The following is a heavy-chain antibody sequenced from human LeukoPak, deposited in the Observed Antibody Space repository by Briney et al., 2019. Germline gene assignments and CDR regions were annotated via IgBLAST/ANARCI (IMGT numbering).Heavy chain of an antibody. CDR1: GYIFTGYY. CDR2: ISAYNGNT. V-gene: IGHV1-18*04. D-gene: IGHD1-14*01. Sequence: ASVKVSCKASGYIFTGYYIHWVRQAPGQGLEWMGWISAYNGNTNYAQKLQGRVTMTTDTSTSTAYMELRSLRSDDTAVYYCARDRNYYFDYWGQGTLVTVSS. CDR3: ARDRNYYFDY. J-gene: IGHJ4*02.